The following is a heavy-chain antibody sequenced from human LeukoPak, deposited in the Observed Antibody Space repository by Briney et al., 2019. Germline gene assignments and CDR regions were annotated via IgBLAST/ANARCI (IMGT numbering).Heavy chain of an antibody. CDR1: GFTFSSYA. D-gene: IGHD1-26*01. Sequence: GGSLRLSCAASGFTFSSYAMSWDRRAPGQGLEWVSTIEVGGAITHYAASVKGRFTISRDTSRKILYLQMDSLRPEDTAVYYCAKPLGGSYLFDRWGQGTLVTVSS. J-gene: IGHJ5*02. CDR3: AKPLGGSYLFDR. V-gene: IGHV3-23*05. CDR2: IEVGGAIT.